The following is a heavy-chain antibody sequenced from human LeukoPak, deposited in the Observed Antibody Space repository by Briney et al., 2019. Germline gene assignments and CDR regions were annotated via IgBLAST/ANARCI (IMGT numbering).Heavy chain of an antibody. CDR3: ARDGGQDILDAFDI. CDR2: ISYSGST. V-gene: IGHV4-59*11. CDR1: GGTISSHY. Sequence: SETLSLTCTASGGTISSHYWSWIRQPPGKGLQWIGYISYSGSTNYNPSLKSRVTISVDTSKNQFSLKLSSVTAADTAVYYCARDGGQDILDAFDIWGQGTMVTVSS. D-gene: IGHD2-15*01. J-gene: IGHJ3*02.